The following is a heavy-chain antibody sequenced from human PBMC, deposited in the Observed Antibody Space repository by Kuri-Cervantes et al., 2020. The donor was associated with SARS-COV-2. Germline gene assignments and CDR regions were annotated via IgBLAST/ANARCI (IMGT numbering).Heavy chain of an antibody. V-gene: IGHV3-30-3*01. CDR1: EFNFNNFD. CDR3: ARGGWIAATDYFDY. D-gene: IGHD6-13*01. J-gene: IGHJ4*02. CDR2: ILYHGVDS. Sequence: GESLKISCAASEFNFNNFDINWVRQAPGKGLEWVAVILYHGVDSYYADSVKGRFTISRDNAKNSLYLQMNSLRAEDTAVYYCARGGWIAATDYFDYWGQGTLVTVSS.